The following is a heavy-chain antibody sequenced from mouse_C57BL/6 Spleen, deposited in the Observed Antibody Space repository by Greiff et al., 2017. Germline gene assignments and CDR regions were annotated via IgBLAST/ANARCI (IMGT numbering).Heavy chain of an antibody. Sequence: QVQLQQPGAELVRPGTSVKLSCKASGYTFTSYWMHWVKQRPGQGLEWIGVIDPSDSYTNYNQKFKGKATLTVDTSSSTAYMQLSSLTSEDSAVYDCARPTMVTAYAMDYWGQGTSVTVSS. D-gene: IGHD2-9*01. CDR3: ARPTMVTAYAMDY. V-gene: IGHV1-59*01. CDR1: GYTFTSYW. CDR2: IDPSDSYT. J-gene: IGHJ4*01.